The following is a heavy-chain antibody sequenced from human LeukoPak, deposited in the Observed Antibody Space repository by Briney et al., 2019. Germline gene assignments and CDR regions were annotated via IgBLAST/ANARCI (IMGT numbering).Heavy chain of an antibody. D-gene: IGHD3-22*01. CDR2: INPSSGST. CDR1: GYAFISYY. Sequence: ASVKVSCKASGYAFISYYMHWVRQAPGQGLEWIGIINPSSGSTRYAQKFQGRVTMTRDTSTSTVYMELSSLRSEDTAVYYCARPENYYDSSGLDYWGQGTLVTVSS. CDR3: ARPENYYDSSGLDY. V-gene: IGHV1-46*01. J-gene: IGHJ4*02.